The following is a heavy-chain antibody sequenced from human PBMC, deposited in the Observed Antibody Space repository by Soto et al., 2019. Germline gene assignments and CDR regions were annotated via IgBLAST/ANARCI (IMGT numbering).Heavy chain of an antibody. CDR1: GFTFSSYS. V-gene: IGHV3-21*01. J-gene: IGHJ5*02. CDR3: ARESIVVVPAAMQSPINWFDP. Sequence: EVQLVESGGGLVKPGGSLRLSCAASGFTFSSYSMNWVRQAPGKGLEWVSSISSSSSYIYYADSVKGRFTISRDNAKNSLYLQMNSLRAEDTAVYYCARESIVVVPAAMQSPINWFDPWGQGTLVTVSS. D-gene: IGHD2-2*01. CDR2: ISSSSSYI.